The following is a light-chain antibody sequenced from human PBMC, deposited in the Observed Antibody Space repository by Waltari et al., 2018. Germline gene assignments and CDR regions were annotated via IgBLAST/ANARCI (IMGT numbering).Light chain of an antibody. V-gene: IGKV1-NL1*01. Sequence: DIQMTQSPSSLSASVGDRVTITCRASQAIRDSLAWYQQKPGKAPKLLLYGASRLDSGVPFRFSDSGSGTDFTLTITSLQPEDFATYYCQHYYNIPRTFGQGTEVEVK. J-gene: IGKJ1*01. CDR3: QHYYNIPRT. CDR1: QAIRDS. CDR2: GAS.